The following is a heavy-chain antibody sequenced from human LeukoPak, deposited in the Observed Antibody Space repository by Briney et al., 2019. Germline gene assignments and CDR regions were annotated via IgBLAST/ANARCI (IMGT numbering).Heavy chain of an antibody. D-gene: IGHD1-26*01. J-gene: IGHJ3*02. Sequence: PGGSLRLSCAASGFTFSSYGMHWVRQAPGKGLEWVAVISYDGSNKYYADSVKGRFTISRDNSKNTLYLQMNSLRAEDTAVYYCAKDGAGGSYSSFDIWGQGTMVTVSS. CDR1: GFTFSSYG. CDR3: AKDGAGGSYSSFDI. CDR2: ISYDGSNK. V-gene: IGHV3-30*18.